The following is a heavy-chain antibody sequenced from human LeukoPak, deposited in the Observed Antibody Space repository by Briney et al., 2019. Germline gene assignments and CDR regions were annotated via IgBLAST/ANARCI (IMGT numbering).Heavy chain of an antibody. J-gene: IGHJ4*02. V-gene: IGHV4-31*03. CDR2: IYYSGST. CDR3: ARYRGTFDY. CDR1: GGSLSSGSYY. Sequence: PSQALSLTRTLSGGSLSSGSYYGSWARQHPGKGLEWIGYIYYSGSTYYNPSLKSRVTISVDTSKNQFSLKLSSVTAADAAVYYCARYRGTFDYWGQGTLVTVSS. D-gene: IGHD3-16*01.